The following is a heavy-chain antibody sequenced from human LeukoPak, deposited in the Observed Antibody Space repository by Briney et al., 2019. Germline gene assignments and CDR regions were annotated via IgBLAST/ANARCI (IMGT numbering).Heavy chain of an antibody. CDR3: ARDIRSPFDY. V-gene: IGHV4-59*01. D-gene: IGHD1-14*01. CDR2: ISYSGST. Sequence: SETLSLTCTVSGGSISSSYWSWIRQPPGKGLEWIGYISYSGSTNYNPSLTSRVTISVDTSKNQFSLKLSSVTAADTAVYYCARDIRSPFDYWGQGTLVTVSS. CDR1: GGSISSSY. J-gene: IGHJ4*02.